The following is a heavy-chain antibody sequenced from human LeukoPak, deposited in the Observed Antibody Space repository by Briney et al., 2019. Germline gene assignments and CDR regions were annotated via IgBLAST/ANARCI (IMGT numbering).Heavy chain of an antibody. V-gene: IGHV3-74*01. CDR1: EFTFSKYW. Sequence: GGSLRLSCVASEFTFSKYWMHWVRQARSVSRINNDGSRTTYADSVKGRFTISRDNAKNTVYLQMNNLRDEDTAVYYCVRETDCTGGSCYLSRWLDPWGQGTLVTVSS. D-gene: IGHD2-15*01. CDR2: INNDGSRT. J-gene: IGHJ5*02. CDR3: VRETDCTGGSCYLSRWLDP.